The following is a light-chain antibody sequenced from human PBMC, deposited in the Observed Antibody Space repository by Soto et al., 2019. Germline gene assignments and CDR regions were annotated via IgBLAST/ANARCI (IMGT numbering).Light chain of an antibody. CDR1: QSVSSSY. Sequence: EIVLMQSPGTLSLSPGERATLSCRASQSVSSSYLAWYQQKPGQAPMLLIDGASSRATGTPDRFSGSGSGTDFTLTISRLEPEDFAVYYCQQYGTSPPLTFGGGTKVEIK. CDR2: GAS. J-gene: IGKJ4*01. CDR3: QQYGTSPPLT. V-gene: IGKV3-20*01.